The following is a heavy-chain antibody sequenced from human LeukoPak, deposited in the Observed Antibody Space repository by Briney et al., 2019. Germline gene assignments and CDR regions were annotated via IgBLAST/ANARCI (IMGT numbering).Heavy chain of an antibody. J-gene: IGHJ4*02. Sequence: PGRSLRLSCAASGFTFSSYGMHWVRQAPGKGLEWVAVIWYDGSNKYYADSVKGRFTISRDNSKNTLYLQMNSLRAEDTAVYYCAKDLGYDSSGYYPIWGQGTLVTVSS. V-gene: IGHV3-33*06. CDR2: IWYDGSNK. D-gene: IGHD3-22*01. CDR3: AKDLGYDSSGYYPI. CDR1: GFTFSSYG.